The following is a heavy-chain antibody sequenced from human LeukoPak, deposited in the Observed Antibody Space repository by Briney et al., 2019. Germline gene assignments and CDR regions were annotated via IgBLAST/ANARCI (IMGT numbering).Heavy chain of an antibody. Sequence: GGSLRLSCVTSGFNFRSYVMNWVRQTPGNGLEWVSAISGSGGGTKYADSVKGRFTISRDNSKNTLYLQMNSLRAEDTAVYYCAKDGVTVGYDFWSGYPFFDYWGQGTLVTVSS. CDR2: ISGSGGGT. D-gene: IGHD3-3*01. CDR1: GFNFRSYV. J-gene: IGHJ4*02. V-gene: IGHV3-23*01. CDR3: AKDGVTVGYDFWSGYPFFDY.